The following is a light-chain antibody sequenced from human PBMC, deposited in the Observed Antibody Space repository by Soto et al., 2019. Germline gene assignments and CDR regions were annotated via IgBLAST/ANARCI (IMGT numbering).Light chain of an antibody. V-gene: IGLV1-40*01. Sequence: QSVLTHPPSVSVAPGQRVTISCTGSSSNIGAGYDVHWYQQLPGTAPKLLIYGNSNRPSGVPDGFSGSKSGTSASLAITGLQAEDEADYYCQSYDSSLTRVFGGGTKLTVL. J-gene: IGLJ2*01. CDR1: SSNIGAGYD. CDR2: GNS. CDR3: QSYDSSLTRV.